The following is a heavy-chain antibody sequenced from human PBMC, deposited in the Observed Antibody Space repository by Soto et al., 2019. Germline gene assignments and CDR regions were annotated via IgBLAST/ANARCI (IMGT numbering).Heavy chain of an antibody. D-gene: IGHD3-10*01. Sequence: SETLSLTCAVYGGSFSGYYWSWIRQPPGKGLEWIGEINHSGSTNYNPSLKSRVTISVDTSKNQFSLKLSSVTAADTAVYYCARWLGAYYYFGMDVWGQGTTVTVYS. CDR2: INHSGST. J-gene: IGHJ6*02. CDR1: GGSFSGYY. CDR3: ARWLGAYYYFGMDV. V-gene: IGHV4-34*01.